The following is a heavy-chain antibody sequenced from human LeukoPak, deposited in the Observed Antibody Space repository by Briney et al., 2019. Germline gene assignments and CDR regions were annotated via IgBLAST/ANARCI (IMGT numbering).Heavy chain of an antibody. V-gene: IGHV4-31*03. J-gene: IGHJ3*02. CDR1: GGSISSGGYY. D-gene: IGHD3-10*01. Sequence: PSETLSLTCTVSGGSISSGGYYWSWIRQHPGKGLEWIGYIYYSGSTYYNPSLKSRVTISVDTSKNQFSLKLSSVTAADTAVYYCARVFEAVRGVNGLLNFDVFDIWGQGTMVTVSS. CDR3: ARVFEAVRGVNGLLNFDVFDI. CDR2: IYYSGST.